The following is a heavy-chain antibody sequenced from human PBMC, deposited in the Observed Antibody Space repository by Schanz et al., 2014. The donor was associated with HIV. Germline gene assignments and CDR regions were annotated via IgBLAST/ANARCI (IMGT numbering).Heavy chain of an antibody. V-gene: IGHV1-2*02. CDR3: ARNQYQLLPFDQ. Sequence: QVQLVQSGAEVKKPGASVKVSCKASGYSFTAYYIHWVRQVPGQGLEWMGWINPSNGKTYYAQRFRGRVTMTRDTSINTASLEVSRLMSDDMAVYYCARNQYQLLPFDQWGQGTLVTVSS. CDR2: INPSNGKT. D-gene: IGHD2-2*01. CDR1: GYSFTAYY. J-gene: IGHJ5*02.